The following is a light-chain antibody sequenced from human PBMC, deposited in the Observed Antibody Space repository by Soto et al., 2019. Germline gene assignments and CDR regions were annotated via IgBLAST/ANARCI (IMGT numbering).Light chain of an antibody. CDR1: QSVSSY. J-gene: IGKJ5*01. CDR2: DAS. V-gene: IGKV3-11*01. Sequence: EIVLTQSPATLSLSPGARAPLSCRASQSVSSYLAWYQQNPGQAPRLLIYDASNRATGIPARFSGSGSGTDFTLTISSLEPEDFAVYYCQQRSNWPTFGQGTRLEI. CDR3: QQRSNWPT.